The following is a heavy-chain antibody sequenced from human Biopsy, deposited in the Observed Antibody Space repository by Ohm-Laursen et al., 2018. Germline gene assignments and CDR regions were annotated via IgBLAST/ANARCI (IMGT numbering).Heavy chain of an antibody. CDR2: ISYTGYT. CDR1: GGSMTGYE. CDR3: ARGSNEYGGLYFPH. J-gene: IGHJ1*01. Sequence: SDTLSLTCSVSGGSMTGYEWSWIRLAPGKGLEWIGHISYTGYTSYKSSLKSRVTISLDTSRKHFSLRLTSLAAVDTAVYYCARGSNEYGGLYFPHWGQGTLVTVSS. V-gene: IGHV4-59*08. D-gene: IGHD4-23*01.